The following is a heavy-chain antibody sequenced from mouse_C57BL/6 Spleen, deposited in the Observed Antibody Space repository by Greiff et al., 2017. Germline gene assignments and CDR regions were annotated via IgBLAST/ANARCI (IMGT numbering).Heavy chain of an antibody. J-gene: IGHJ4*01. CDR1: GFTFSDYG. D-gene: IGHD1-1*02. CDR3: ARGWDYAMDY. CDR2: ISSGSSTI. Sequence: EVQLVESGGGLVKPGGSLKLSCAASGFTFSDYGMHWVRQAPEKGLEWVAYISSGSSTIYYADTVKGRFTISRDKAKNPLFLQMTSLRSEDTAMYYCARGWDYAMDYWGQGTSVTVSS. V-gene: IGHV5-17*01.